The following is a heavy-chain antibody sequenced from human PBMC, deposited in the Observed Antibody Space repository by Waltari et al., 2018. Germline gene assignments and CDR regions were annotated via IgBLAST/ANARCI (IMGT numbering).Heavy chain of an antibody. CDR3: ARDRGRGIYLDS. V-gene: IGHV4-4*02. Sequence: QLQLQQSGPGLVKPSESLSLTCAVSGDSMSTSYWWSWVRQSPGKGLEWIGQINRSGKTNYHPAFGSGVLVSIDTSNNQFSLKFPSATAADTAIYYCARDRGRGIYLDSWGQGTLVTVSP. CDR2: INRSGKT. J-gene: IGHJ4*02. D-gene: IGHD2-15*01. CDR1: GDSMSTSYW.